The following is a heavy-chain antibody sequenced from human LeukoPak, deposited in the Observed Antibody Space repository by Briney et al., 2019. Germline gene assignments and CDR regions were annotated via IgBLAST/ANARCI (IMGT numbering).Heavy chain of an antibody. V-gene: IGHV3-7*03. CDR2: IKQDGSEK. CDR3: ARAKLKWGTDY. CDR1: GFTLSSYG. D-gene: IGHD3-16*01. J-gene: IGHJ4*02. Sequence: PGGSLRLSCAASGFTLSSYGMSWVRQAPGKGLEWVANIKQDGSEKYYVDSVKGRFTISRDNAKNSLYLQMNSLRAEDTALYHCARAKLKWGTDYWGQGTLVTVSS.